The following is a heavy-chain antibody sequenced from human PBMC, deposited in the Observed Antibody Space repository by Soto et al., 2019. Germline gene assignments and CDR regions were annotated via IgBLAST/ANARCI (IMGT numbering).Heavy chain of an antibody. Sequence: EVQLLASGGGLVQPGGSLRLSCAASGFTFSNYATNWVRQAPGKGLEWVSYVNGGGDITHYADSVKGRFTISRDNSKNTLFLQMSSLTPEDTAIYYCAKEYGAGTYHYLVSWGQGTLVAVAS. CDR3: AKEYGAGTYHYLVS. CDR2: VNGGGDIT. V-gene: IGHV3-23*01. D-gene: IGHD3-10*01. J-gene: IGHJ4*02. CDR1: GFTFSNYA.